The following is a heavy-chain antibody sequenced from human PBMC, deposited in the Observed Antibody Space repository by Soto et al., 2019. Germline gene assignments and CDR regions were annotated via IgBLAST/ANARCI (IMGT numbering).Heavy chain of an antibody. D-gene: IGHD2-2*01. J-gene: IGHJ6*02. V-gene: IGHV3-66*01. Sequence: EVQLVESGGGLVQPGGSLRLSCAASGFTVSSNYMSWVRQAPGKGLEWVSVIYSGGSTYYADSVKGRFTISRDNSKNTLYLQMNSLRAEDTAVYYCAREPQPRYYYGMDVWGQGTTVTVSS. CDR1: GFTVSSNY. CDR3: AREPQPRYYYGMDV. CDR2: IYSGGST.